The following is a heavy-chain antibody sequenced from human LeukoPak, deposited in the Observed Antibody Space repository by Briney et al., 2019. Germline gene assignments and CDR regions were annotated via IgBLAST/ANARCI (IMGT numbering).Heavy chain of an antibody. D-gene: IGHD2-21*01. Sequence: PSETLSLTCTVSGGSIRSGDWWSWVRQPPGKGLEYIGEIYHSGSTKYNPSLKTRVTMSVDMSKNEFSLKLSSVTAADTAVYFCARLVVISPYNYYYMHVWGKGTTVIVSS. J-gene: IGHJ6*03. CDR2: IYHSGST. V-gene: IGHV4-4*02. CDR1: GGSIRSGDW. CDR3: ARLVVISPYNYYYMHV.